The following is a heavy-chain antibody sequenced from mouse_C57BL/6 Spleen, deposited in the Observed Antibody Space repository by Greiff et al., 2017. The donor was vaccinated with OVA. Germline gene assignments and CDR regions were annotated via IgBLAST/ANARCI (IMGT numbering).Heavy chain of an antibody. V-gene: IGHV1-15*01. CDR3: TRRMDY. J-gene: IGHJ4*01. Sequence: VQLQQSGAELVRPGASVTLSCKASGYTFTDYDMHWVKQTPVHGLEWIGAIDPETGGTAYNQKFKGKAILTADKSSSTAYMELRSLTSEDSAVYYCTRRMDYWGQGTSVTVSS. CDR1: GYTFTDYD. CDR2: IDPETGGT.